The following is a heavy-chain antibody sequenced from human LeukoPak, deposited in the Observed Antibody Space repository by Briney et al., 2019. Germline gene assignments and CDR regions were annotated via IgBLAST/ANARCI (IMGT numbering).Heavy chain of an antibody. CDR1: GFTFSSYG. J-gene: IGHJ4*02. V-gene: IGHV3-30*03. Sequence: PGGSLRLSCAASGFTFSSYGMHWVRQAPGKGLEWVAVISYDGSNKYYADSVKGRLTISRDNSKNTLYLQMNSLRAEDTAVYYCAILALSSSFNYWGQGTLVTVSS. CDR2: ISYDGSNK. D-gene: IGHD6-6*01. CDR3: AILALSSSFNY.